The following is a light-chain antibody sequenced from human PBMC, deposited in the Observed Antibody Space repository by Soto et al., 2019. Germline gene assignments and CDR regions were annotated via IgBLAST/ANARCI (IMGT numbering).Light chain of an antibody. J-gene: IGLJ1*01. CDR3: RSYAGRNAVSV. CDR2: EVS. CDR1: SSDVGYYDF. V-gene: IGLV2-14*01. Sequence: QSVLTQPASVSGSPGQSITISCTGTSSDVGYYDFVSWYQQHPGKAPKLIIYEVSNRPSGVSDRFSASKSGNTASLTISGLQAEDEADYQCRSYAGRNAVSVFGTGPKVTVL.